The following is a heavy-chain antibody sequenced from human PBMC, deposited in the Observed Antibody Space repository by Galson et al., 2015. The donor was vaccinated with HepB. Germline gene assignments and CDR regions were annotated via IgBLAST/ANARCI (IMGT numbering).Heavy chain of an antibody. CDR1: GGTFSSYA. CDR3: ARQGYCTNGVCHLYYYYGMDV. D-gene: IGHD2-8*01. V-gene: IGHV1-69*10. J-gene: IGHJ6*02. Sequence: SVKVSCKASGGTFSSYAISWVRQAPGQGLEWMGGIIPIFGIANYAQKFQGRVTITADKSTSTAYMELSSLRSEDTAVYYCARQGYCTNGVCHLYYYYGMDVWGQGTTVTVSS. CDR2: IIPIFGIA.